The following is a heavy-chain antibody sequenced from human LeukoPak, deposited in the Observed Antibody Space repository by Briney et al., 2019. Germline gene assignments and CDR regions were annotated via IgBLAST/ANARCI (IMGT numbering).Heavy chain of an antibody. V-gene: IGHV3-33*06. Sequence: GGSLRLSCAASGFTFSSYGMHWVRQAPGKGLEWVAVIWYDGSNKYYADSVKGRFTISRDNSKNTLYLQMNSLRAEDTAVYYCAKDHQQPPNYCMDVWGKGTTVTVSS. D-gene: IGHD6-13*01. J-gene: IGHJ6*03. CDR1: GFTFSSYG. CDR2: IWYDGSNK. CDR3: AKDHQQPPNYCMDV.